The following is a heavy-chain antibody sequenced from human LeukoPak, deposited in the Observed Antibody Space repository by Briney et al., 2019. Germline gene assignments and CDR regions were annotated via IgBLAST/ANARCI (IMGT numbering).Heavy chain of an antibody. J-gene: IGHJ5*02. CDR2: IKQDGSEK. V-gene: IGHV3-7*01. D-gene: IGHD3-16*01. Sequence: GGPLRLSCAASGFSVSDYWMTWVRRAPGKGLEWVDNIKQDGSEKTYVDSVKGRFTISRDNAKNSLYLQMNSLRVEDTAMYYCVRDGGTDWYDPWGQGTLVTVFS. CDR1: GFSVSDYW. CDR3: VRDGGTDWYDP.